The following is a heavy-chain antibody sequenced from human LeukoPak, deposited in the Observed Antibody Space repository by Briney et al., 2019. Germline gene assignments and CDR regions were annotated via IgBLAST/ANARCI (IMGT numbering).Heavy chain of an antibody. CDR1: GFTFNNYG. J-gene: IGHJ4*02. CDR2: IGTSGANT. D-gene: IGHD2-21*01. V-gene: IGHV3-23*01. CDR3: AKKSGDHFHFDF. Sequence: GSLRLSCAASGFTFNNYGMGWVRQTPGKGLEWVATIGTSGANTYHADSVKGRFTISRDNSKSTLYLQMNSLRAEDTAVYHCAKKSGDHFHFDFWGQGTPVTVSS.